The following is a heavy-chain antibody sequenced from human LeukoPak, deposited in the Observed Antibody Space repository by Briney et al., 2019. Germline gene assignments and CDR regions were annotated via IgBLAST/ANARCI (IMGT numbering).Heavy chain of an antibody. CDR3: ARRWSDSSGYYLDAFDI. D-gene: IGHD3-22*01. Sequence: SETLSLTCAVSVYYISSGYYWGCIRQPPGKGREGIGSIYHSGSTYYNPSLKTRVPISVDTSTNHFSRRLSSVTAADTAVYYCARRWSDSSGYYLDAFDIWGQGTMVTVSS. CDR2: IYHSGST. CDR1: VYYISSGYY. V-gene: IGHV4-38-2*01. J-gene: IGHJ3*02.